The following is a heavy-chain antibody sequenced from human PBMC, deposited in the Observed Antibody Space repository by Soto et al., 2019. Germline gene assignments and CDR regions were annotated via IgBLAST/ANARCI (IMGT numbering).Heavy chain of an antibody. CDR2: IYFDGST. Sequence: ETLSLTCAVSGGSISSYNYYWDWIRRPPGEGLEWIGTIYFDGSTFFNPSLKSRVTMSVDTSNNQFSLMLTSVTAADTAVYYFARRIRHYDLLDSCGRGTLVTVSS. CDR1: GGSISSYNYY. J-gene: IGHJ5*01. V-gene: IGHV4-39*01. D-gene: IGHD5-12*01. CDR3: ARRIRHYDLLDS.